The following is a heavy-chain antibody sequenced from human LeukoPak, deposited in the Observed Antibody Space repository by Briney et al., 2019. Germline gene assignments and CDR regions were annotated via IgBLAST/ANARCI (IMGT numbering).Heavy chain of an antibody. CDR3: AREDCSGGSCYSLSLTPVFHVFDI. CDR1: VYAFTSYG. D-gene: IGHD2-15*01. CDR2: TSAYNGNT. V-gene: IGHV1-18*01. J-gene: IGHJ3*02. Sequence: GASVKVSCKASVYAFTSYGISWVRQAPGQGLEWMGWTSAYNGNTNYAPKLQGRVTMTTDTSTSTAYMELRSLRSDDTAVYYCAREDCSGGSCYSLSLTPVFHVFDIWGQGTMVTVSS.